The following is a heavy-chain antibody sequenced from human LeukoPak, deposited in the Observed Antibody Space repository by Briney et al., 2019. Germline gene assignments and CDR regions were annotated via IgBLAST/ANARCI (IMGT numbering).Heavy chain of an antibody. CDR3: ARDRYSSGWYSSFDY. D-gene: IGHD6-19*01. J-gene: IGHJ4*02. CDR1: GGTFSSYA. CDR2: IIPIFGTA. Sequence: GSSVKVSCKASGGTFSSYAISWVRQAPGQGLEWMGGIIPIFGTASYAQKFQGRVTITADESTSTAYMELSSLRSEDTAVYYCARDRYSSGWYSSFDYWGQGTLVTVSS. V-gene: IGHV1-69*01.